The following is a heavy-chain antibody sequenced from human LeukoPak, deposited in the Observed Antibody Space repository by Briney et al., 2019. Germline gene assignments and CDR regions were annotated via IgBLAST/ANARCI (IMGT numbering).Heavy chain of an antibody. Sequence: PSETLSLTCTVSGGSISSSSYYWGWIRQPPGQGLEWIGSISYTGNTYYNPSLKSRVTISVDTSKNQFSLKLTSVTAADTAVYYCARSSGYMSYWGQGTLVTVSS. V-gene: IGHV4-39*07. J-gene: IGHJ4*02. CDR3: ARSSGYMSY. CDR2: ISYTGNT. CDR1: GGSISSSSYY. D-gene: IGHD3-22*01.